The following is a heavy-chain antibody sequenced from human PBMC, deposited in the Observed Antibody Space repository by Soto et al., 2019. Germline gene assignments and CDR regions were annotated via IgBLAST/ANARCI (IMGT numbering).Heavy chain of an antibody. D-gene: IGHD6-13*01. CDR2: IYYSGST. Sequence: KTSETLSLTCTVSGGSISSYYWSWIRQPPGKGLEWIGYIYYSGSTNYNPSLKSRVTISVDTSKNQFSLKLSSVTAADTAVYYCARVGSSSWYHPGGNWFDPWGQGTLDTVSS. CDR3: ARVGSSSWYHPGGNWFDP. J-gene: IGHJ5*02. CDR1: GGSISSYY. V-gene: IGHV4-59*01.